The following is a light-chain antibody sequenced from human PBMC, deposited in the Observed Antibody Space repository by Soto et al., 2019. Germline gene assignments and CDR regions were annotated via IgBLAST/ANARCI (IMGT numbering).Light chain of an antibody. CDR1: QSVSINS. CDR3: QHYGTSPWT. Sequence: PGERATLSCRASQSVSINSLAWFQQKPGQAPRLLIFGASSRATGIPDRFSGSGSGTDFTLTISRLEPEDFAVYYCQHYGTSPWTFGQGTKVEIK. CDR2: GAS. V-gene: IGKV3-20*01. J-gene: IGKJ1*01.